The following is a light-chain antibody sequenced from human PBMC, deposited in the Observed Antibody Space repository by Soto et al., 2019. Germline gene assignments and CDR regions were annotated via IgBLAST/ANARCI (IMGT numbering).Light chain of an antibody. J-gene: IGKJ1*01. CDR3: QEYTTSFTWT. CDR1: QSITDR. Sequence: DIQMTQSPSTLSASVGDKVTITCRASQSITDRLAWYQQKSGRAPKVLIYKASTLESGVPSRFSASGFGTEFTLTISGLQTDDFATYYCQEYTTSFTWTFGPGTKVEI. V-gene: IGKV1-5*03. CDR2: KAS.